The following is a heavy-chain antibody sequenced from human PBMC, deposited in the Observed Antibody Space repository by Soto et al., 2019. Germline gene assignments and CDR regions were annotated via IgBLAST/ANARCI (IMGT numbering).Heavy chain of an antibody. D-gene: IGHD1-26*01. CDR2: TYYRSKWYN. CDR3: VRLIGNSWLDF. CDR1: VDSVSSSSVT. V-gene: IGHV6-1*01. Sequence: SQTLSLTCAISVDSVSSSSVTWNWIRQSPSRGLEWLGGTYYRSKWYNDYAESVKSRITINPDTSKNQFSLHLNSVTPEDTAVYYCVRLIGNSWLDFWGQGTLVTVSS. J-gene: IGHJ5*01.